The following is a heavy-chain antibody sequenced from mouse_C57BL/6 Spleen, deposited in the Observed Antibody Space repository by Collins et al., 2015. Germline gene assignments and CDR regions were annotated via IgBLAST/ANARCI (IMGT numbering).Heavy chain of an antibody. D-gene: IGHD1-1*01. J-gene: IGHJ4*01. CDR3: TTWDTTVVATNYYAMDY. Sequence: EVQLQQSGAELVRPGASVKLSCTASGFNIKDDYMHWVKQRPEQGLEWIGWIDPENGDTEYASKFQGKATITADTSSNTAYLQLSSLTSEDIAVYYCTTWDTTVVATNYYAMDYWGQGTSVTVSS. CDR2: IDPENGDT. CDR1: GFNIKDDY. V-gene: IGHV14-4*01.